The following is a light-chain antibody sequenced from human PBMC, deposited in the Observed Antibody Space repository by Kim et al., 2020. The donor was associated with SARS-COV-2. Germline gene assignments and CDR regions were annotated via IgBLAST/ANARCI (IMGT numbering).Light chain of an antibody. CDR2: GAS. CDR3: QQYENWPRT. CDR1: QSVDRN. V-gene: IGKV3-15*01. J-gene: IGKJ1*01. Sequence: EIVMTQSPATLSVSPGETVTLSCRASQSVDRNLAWYQQKPGQAPRVLIYGASTRATGLPARISASGSGTDFTLTISSLQSEDFAVYYCQQYENWPRTFGQGTKVDIK.